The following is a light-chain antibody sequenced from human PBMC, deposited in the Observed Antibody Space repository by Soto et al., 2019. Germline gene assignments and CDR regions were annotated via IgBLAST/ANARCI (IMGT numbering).Light chain of an antibody. Sequence: ENVMTQSPATLSVSPGERGTLSCRVSQGIYSNLAWYQQQKPGRAPRLLVYGASTRATGVPARFSGSGSGTNFTLAISSLQSEDFAVYFCQQYAYWPETFGQGTKVDIK. V-gene: IGKV3-15*01. CDR2: GAS. J-gene: IGKJ1*01. CDR1: QGIYSN. CDR3: QQYAYWPET.